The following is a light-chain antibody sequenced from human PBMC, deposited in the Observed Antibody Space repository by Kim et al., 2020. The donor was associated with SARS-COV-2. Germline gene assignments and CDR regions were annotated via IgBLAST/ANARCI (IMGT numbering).Light chain of an antibody. J-gene: IGLJ2*01. CDR2: RDK. CDR1: NIENKN. Sequence: SYELTQPLSVSVALGQTATIPCGGNNIENKNVHWYHQRPGQAPVLVMYRDKKRPSGIPERLSGSNSGNTATLTINRVEAGDEGDYYCQAWDSRTVVFGGG. CDR3: QAWDSRTVV. V-gene: IGLV3-9*01.